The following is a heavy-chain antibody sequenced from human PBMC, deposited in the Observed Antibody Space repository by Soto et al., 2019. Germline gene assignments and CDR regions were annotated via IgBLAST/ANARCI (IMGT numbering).Heavy chain of an antibody. CDR1: GGSISSSNW. CDR3: ARERIAAAGPRPFDY. Sequence: SETLSLTCAVSGGSISSSNWWSWVRQPPGKGLEWIGEIYHSGSTNYNPSLKSRVTISVDKSKNQFSLKLSSVTAADTAVFYCARERIAAAGPRPFDYWGQGTLVTVSS. V-gene: IGHV4-4*02. J-gene: IGHJ4*02. CDR2: IYHSGST. D-gene: IGHD6-13*01.